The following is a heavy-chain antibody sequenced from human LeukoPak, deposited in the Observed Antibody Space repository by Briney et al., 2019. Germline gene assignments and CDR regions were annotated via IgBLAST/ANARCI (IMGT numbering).Heavy chain of an antibody. CDR3: AKDYCRGGNCPLPFFDS. CDR1: GFTLSERA. J-gene: IGHJ4*02. CDR2: IIDVGDT. Sequence: TGGSLRLSCAVSGFTLSERAMSWVRQAPGEGLEWVSGIIDVGDTYYADSVKGRFTISRDSSKNTLYLQMNSLRAEDTATYYCAKDYCRGGNCPLPFFDSWGRGTLVTVSS. V-gene: IGHV3-23*01. D-gene: IGHD2-15*01.